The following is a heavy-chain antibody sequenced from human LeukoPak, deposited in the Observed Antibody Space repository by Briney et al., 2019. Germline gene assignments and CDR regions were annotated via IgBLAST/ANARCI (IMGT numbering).Heavy chain of an antibody. CDR2: IYSGGST. CDR3: AKDIAIYDSSGYYFDY. D-gene: IGHD3-22*01. Sequence: GGSLRLSCAASGFTVSSNYMSWVRQAPGKGLEWVSVIYSGGSTYYADSVKGRFTISRDNSKNTLYLQMNSLRAEDTAVYYCAKDIAIYDSSGYYFDYWGQGTLVTVSS. J-gene: IGHJ4*02. CDR1: GFTVSSNY. V-gene: IGHV3-53*01.